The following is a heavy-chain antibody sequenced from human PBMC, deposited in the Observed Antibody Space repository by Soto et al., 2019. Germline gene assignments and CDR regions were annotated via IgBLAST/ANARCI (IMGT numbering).Heavy chain of an antibody. CDR3: ANSNYASPIPPYY. CDR2: IQYTGNT. D-gene: IGHD1-7*01. Sequence: PSETLSLTCTVSGGPISSSSSYWGWIRQPPGMGLEWIGSIQYTGNTYYNPSFKSRVSMSVDTSKNQFSLKLSSVTAADTAVYYCANSNYASPIPPYYWGQGTLVTVSS. J-gene: IGHJ4*02. CDR1: GGPISSSSSY. V-gene: IGHV4-39*07.